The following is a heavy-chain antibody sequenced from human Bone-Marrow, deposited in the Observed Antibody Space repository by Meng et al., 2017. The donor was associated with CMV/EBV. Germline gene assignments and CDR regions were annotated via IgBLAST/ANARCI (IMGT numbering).Heavy chain of an antibody. J-gene: IGHJ6*02. CDR1: GGSISSSSYY. V-gene: IGHV4-39*01. CDR2: IYYSGST. CDR3: ARHWRGWELLNYYYGMDV. Sequence: SETLSLTCTVSGGSISSSSYYWGWIRQPPGKGLEWIGSIYYSGSTYYNPSLKSRVTIPVDTSKTQFSLNLSSVTAADTAVYYCARHWRGWELLNYYYGMDVWGQGTTVTVSS. D-gene: IGHD1-26*01.